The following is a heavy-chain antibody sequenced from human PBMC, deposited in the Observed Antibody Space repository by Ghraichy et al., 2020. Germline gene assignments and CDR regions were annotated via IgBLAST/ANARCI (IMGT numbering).Heavy chain of an antibody. CDR3: VRVAAAGTALYGYYYYGMDV. Sequence: GGSLRLSCAASGFTFSSYAMSWVRQAPGKGLEWVSAISGSGGSTYYADSVKGRFTISRDNSKNTLYLQMNSLRAEDTAVYYCVRVAAAGTALYGYYYYGMDVWGQGTTVTVSS. CDR1: GFTFSSYA. V-gene: IGHV3-23*01. D-gene: IGHD6-13*01. J-gene: IGHJ6*02. CDR2: ISGSGGST.